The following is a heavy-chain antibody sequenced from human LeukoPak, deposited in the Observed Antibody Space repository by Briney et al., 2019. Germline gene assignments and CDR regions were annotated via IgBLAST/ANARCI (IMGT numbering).Heavy chain of an antibody. D-gene: IGHD2-2*01. J-gene: IGHJ5*02. CDR3: ASDLGYCSSTSCRYFDP. V-gene: IGHV4-38-2*02. Sequence: SETLSLTCTVSGYSISNGYYWGWIRQPPGKGLEWIGSIYHSGSIYYNPSLESRVTISVDRSKNQFSLKLSSVTAADTAVYYCASDLGYCSSTSCRYFDPWGQGTLVTVSS. CDR1: GYSISNGYY. CDR2: IYHSGSI.